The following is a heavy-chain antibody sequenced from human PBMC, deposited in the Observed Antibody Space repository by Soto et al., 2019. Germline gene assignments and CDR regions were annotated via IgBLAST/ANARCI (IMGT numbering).Heavy chain of an antibody. CDR2: IYYSGST. CDR1: ADSISNYY. J-gene: IGHJ3*02. CDR3: ARHLWVGSSWYLGALDI. D-gene: IGHD6-13*01. V-gene: IGHV4-59*08. Sequence: SETLSLTCTVSADSISNYYWSWIRQPPGKGLEWIGYIYYSGSTHYDPSLKSRVTISVDTSKNQFSLKLSSVTAADTAVYYCARHLWVGSSWYLGALDIWGQGTMVTVSS.